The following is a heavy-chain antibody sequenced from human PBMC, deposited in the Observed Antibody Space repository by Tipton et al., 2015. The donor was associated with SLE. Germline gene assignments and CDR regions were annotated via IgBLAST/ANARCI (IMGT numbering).Heavy chain of an antibody. Sequence: LRLSCIASGDSISSSSYYWGWIRQPPGKGLEWVGTVYYTGNTFYNPSLKSRVTISVDTSKNQFSLKVTSVTAADTAVYYCARGISSGWWNYWGQGNLVTVSS. CDR1: GDSISSSSYY. CDR3: ARGISSGWWNY. CDR2: VYYTGNT. D-gene: IGHD6-19*01. V-gene: IGHV4-39*07. J-gene: IGHJ4*02.